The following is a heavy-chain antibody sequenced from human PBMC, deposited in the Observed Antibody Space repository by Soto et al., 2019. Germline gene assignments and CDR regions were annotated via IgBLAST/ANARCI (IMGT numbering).Heavy chain of an antibody. CDR3: ARGDAYNPLGSFDY. V-gene: IGHV3-74*01. CDR2: INSDGSTT. Sequence: GGSLRLSCAASGFTFSSYWMHWVRQAPGKGLVWVSRINSDGSTTRYADSVKDRFTISRDNAKNTVYLQMNSLRAEDTAVYYCARGDAYNPLGSFDYWGQGTPVTVSS. D-gene: IGHD1-1*01. J-gene: IGHJ4*02. CDR1: GFTFSSYW.